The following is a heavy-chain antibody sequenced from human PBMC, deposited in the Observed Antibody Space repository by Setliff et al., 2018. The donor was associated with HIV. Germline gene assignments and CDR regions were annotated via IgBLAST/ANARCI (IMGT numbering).Heavy chain of an antibody. D-gene: IGHD3-9*01. V-gene: IGHV4-59*01. CDR3: ARLRGLARIYFYYYMDV. CDR2: ISYSGST. CDR1: GNSISSNS. Sequence: SETLSLTCTVSGNSISSNSWSWIRQPPGGGLEFIGYISYSGSTNYNPSLKSRITISVDTSKNRFSLKLMSVTAADTAVYYCARLRGLARIYFYYYMDVWGKGTTVTVSS. J-gene: IGHJ6*03.